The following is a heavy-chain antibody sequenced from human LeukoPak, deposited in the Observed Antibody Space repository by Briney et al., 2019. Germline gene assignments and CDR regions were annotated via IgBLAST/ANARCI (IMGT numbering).Heavy chain of an antibody. D-gene: IGHD2-15*01. J-gene: IGHJ4*02. CDR1: GFTFSAFG. Sequence: PGGSLRLSCAASGFTFSAFGMHWVRQAPGKGPEWVAFIRFDASDKFYADSEKGRFTISRDTSKNTLHLQMNSLSSEDTAVYYCAKDLGCSGGTCHKTVDYGGRGTLVTVSS. CDR3: AKDLGCSGGTCHKTVDY. CDR2: IRFDASDK. V-gene: IGHV3-30*02.